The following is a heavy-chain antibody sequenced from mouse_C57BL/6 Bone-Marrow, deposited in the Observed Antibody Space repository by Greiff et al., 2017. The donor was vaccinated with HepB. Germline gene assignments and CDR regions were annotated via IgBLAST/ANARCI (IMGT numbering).Heavy chain of an antibody. V-gene: IGHV1-81*01. CDR1: GYTFTSYG. CDR3: ARGGLLRLWYFDV. Sequence: VKLVESGAELARPGASVKLSCKASGYTFTSYGISWVKQRTGQGLEWIGEIYPRSGNTYYNEKFKGKATLTADKSSSTAYMELRSLTSEDSAVYFCARGGLLRLWYFDVWGTGTTVTVSS. J-gene: IGHJ1*03. CDR2: IYPRSGNT. D-gene: IGHD1-1*01.